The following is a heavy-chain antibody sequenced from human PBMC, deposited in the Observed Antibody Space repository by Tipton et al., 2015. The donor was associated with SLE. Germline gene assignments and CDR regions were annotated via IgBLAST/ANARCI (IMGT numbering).Heavy chain of an antibody. CDR2: VYYTGST. V-gene: IGHV4-59*01. CDR1: GGSISRYY. D-gene: IGHD2-21*02. CDR3: ARLNDATAIASFDY. Sequence: TLSLTCTVSGGSISRYYWNWIRQPPGKGLEWIGYVYYTGSTNYNPSLKSRVTISVDTSKNQFSLKLNSVTAADTAVYYCARLNDATAIASFDYWGQGNLVTVSS. J-gene: IGHJ4*02.